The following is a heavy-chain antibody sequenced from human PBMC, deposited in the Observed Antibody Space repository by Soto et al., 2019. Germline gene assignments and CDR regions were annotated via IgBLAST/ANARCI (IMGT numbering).Heavy chain of an antibody. CDR1: GGSISSGGYY. V-gene: IGHV4-31*03. D-gene: IGHD2-15*01. CDR2: IYYSGST. J-gene: IGHJ2*01. CDR3: ARDYCSGGSCYSRYFDL. Sequence: PSETLSLTCTVSGGSISSGGYYWSRIRQHPGKGLEWIGYIYYSGSTYYNPSLKSRVTISVDTPKNQFSLKLSSVTAADTAVYYCARDYCSGGSCYSRYFDLWGRGTLVTVSS.